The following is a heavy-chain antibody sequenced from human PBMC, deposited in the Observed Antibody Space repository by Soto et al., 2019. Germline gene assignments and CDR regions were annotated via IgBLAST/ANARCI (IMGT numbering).Heavy chain of an antibody. Sequence: ASVKVSCKASGYTFTSYDINWVRQATGQGLEWMGWMNPNSGNTGYAQKFQGRVTMTRNTSISTAYMELSSLRSEDTAVYYCARGGCDILTGYYNRYYYYGMDVWGQGTTVTVSS. CDR1: GYTFTSYD. D-gene: IGHD3-9*01. CDR2: MNPNSGNT. CDR3: ARGGCDILTGYYNRYYYYGMDV. V-gene: IGHV1-8*01. J-gene: IGHJ6*02.